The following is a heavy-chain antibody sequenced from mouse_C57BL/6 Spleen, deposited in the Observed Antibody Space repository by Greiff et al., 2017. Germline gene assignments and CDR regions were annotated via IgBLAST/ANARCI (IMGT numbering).Heavy chain of an antibody. Sequence: VKLQESGPELVKPGASVKISCKASGYAFSSSWMNWVKQRPGKGLEWIGRIYPGDGDTNYNGKFKGKATLTAYKSSSTADMQLSSLTSEDSAVYFCARKLRVYYAMDYWGQGTSVTVSS. CDR3: ARKLRVYYAMDY. CDR2: IYPGDGDT. CDR1: GYAFSSSW. V-gene: IGHV1-82*01. J-gene: IGHJ4*01. D-gene: IGHD1-1*01.